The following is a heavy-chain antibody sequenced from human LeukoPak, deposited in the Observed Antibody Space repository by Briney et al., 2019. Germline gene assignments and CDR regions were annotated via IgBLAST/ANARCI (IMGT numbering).Heavy chain of an antibody. J-gene: IGHJ4*02. Sequence: PGGSLRLSCAASGFTFSIYSVNWVRQAPGKGLEWVSSISSTSSYIYYADSVKGRFTISRDNAKNSLYLQMNSLRAEDTAVYYCAREPLYGDPGYWGQGTLVTVSS. CDR1: GFTFSIYS. CDR2: ISSTSSYI. V-gene: IGHV3-21*01. CDR3: AREPLYGDPGY. D-gene: IGHD4-17*01.